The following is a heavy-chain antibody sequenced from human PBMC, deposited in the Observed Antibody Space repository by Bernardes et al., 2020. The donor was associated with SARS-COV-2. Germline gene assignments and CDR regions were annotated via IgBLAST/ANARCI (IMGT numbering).Heavy chain of an antibody. Sequence: ASVKVSCKASGYTFTSYGISWVRQAPGQGLEWMGWISAYNGNTNYAQKLQGRVTMTTDTSTSTAYMELRSLRSDDTAVYYCARAVFVVRGVEDYYYYYGMDVWGQGTTVTVSS. V-gene: IGHV1-18*01. CDR3: ARAVFVVRGVEDYYYYYGMDV. CDR2: ISAYNGNT. D-gene: IGHD3-10*01. CDR1: GYTFTSYG. J-gene: IGHJ6*02.